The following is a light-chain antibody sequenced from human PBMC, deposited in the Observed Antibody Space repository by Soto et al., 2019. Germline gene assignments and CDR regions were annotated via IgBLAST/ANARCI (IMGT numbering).Light chain of an antibody. CDR1: QSVRSN. CDR3: QQFGNWPPVT. V-gene: IGKV3-15*01. Sequence: EIVMTQSPATLSVSPGERATLSFRASQSVRSNLAWYQQKPGQAPRLLIYGASTRATGIPARFSGSGSGTEFTLTISSLQSEDFAVYYCQQFGNWPPVTFGQGTRLEI. J-gene: IGKJ5*01. CDR2: GAS.